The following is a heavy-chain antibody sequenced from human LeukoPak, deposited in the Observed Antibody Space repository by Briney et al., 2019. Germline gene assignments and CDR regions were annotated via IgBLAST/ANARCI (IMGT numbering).Heavy chain of an antibody. Sequence: TSETLSLTCTVSGGSISSYYWSWIRQPPGKGLEWIGYIYYSGSTDYNPSLKSRVTISVDTSKNQFSLKLSSVTAADTAVYYCAREPHEYSSSSGVDYWGQGTLVTVSS. D-gene: IGHD6-6*01. CDR3: AREPHEYSSSSGVDY. CDR1: GGSISSYY. J-gene: IGHJ4*02. CDR2: IYYSGST. V-gene: IGHV4-59*12.